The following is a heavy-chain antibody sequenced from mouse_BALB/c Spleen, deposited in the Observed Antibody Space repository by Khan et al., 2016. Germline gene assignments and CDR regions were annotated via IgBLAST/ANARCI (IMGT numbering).Heavy chain of an antibody. CDR1: GYTFTNSG. Sequence: QIQLVQSGPELKKPGETVKISCKASGYTFTNSGMNWVKQAPGKGLKWVGWINTYTGEPTYADDFKGRFAFSLETSASTVYLQINNLKNEDRTTCFAAIGAMVTSGWYCDVWGAGTTVTVSS. D-gene: IGHD2-2*01. CDR3: AIGAMVTSGWYCDV. J-gene: IGHJ1*01. V-gene: IGHV9-1*02. CDR2: INTYTGEP.